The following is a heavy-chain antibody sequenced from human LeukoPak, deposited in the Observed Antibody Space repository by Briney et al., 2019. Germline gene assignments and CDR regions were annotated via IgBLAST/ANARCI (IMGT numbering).Heavy chain of an antibody. CDR2: INHSGST. J-gene: IGHJ3*02. CDR1: GGSISSSNW. Sequence: SGTLSLTCAVSGGSISSSNWWSWVRQPPGKGLEWIGEINHSGSTNYNPSLKSRVTISVDTSKNQFSLKLSSVTAADTAVYYCARHFRREVLIGSAFDIWGQGTMVTVSS. CDR3: ARHFRREVLIGSAFDI. D-gene: IGHD1-26*01. V-gene: IGHV4-4*02.